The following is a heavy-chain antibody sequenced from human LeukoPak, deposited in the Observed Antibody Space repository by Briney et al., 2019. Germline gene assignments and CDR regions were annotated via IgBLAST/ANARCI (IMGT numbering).Heavy chain of an antibody. J-gene: IGHJ4*02. CDR1: GFTFSSYA. V-gene: IGHV3-30-3*01. CDR2: ISYDGSNK. CDR3: ARASGSYWAGIGY. Sequence: GGSLRLSCAAPGFTFSSYAMHWVRQAPGKGLEWVAVISYDGSNKYYADSVKGRFTISRDNSKNTLYLQMNSLRAEDTAVYYCARASGSYWAGIGYWGQGTLVTVSS. D-gene: IGHD1-26*01.